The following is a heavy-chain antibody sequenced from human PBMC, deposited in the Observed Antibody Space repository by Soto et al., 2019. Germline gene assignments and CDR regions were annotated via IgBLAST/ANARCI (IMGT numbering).Heavy chain of an antibody. J-gene: IGHJ5*02. CDR3: ARGVAGPLHWFDP. CDR2: INAGNGNT. V-gene: IGHV1-3*01. D-gene: IGHD6-19*01. CDR1: GYTFTSYA. Sequence: XSVKVSCKASGYTFTSYAMHWVRQAPGQRLEWMGWINAGNGNTKYSQKFQGRVTITRDTSASTAYMELSSLRSEDTAVYYCARGVAGPLHWFDPWGQGTLVTVAS.